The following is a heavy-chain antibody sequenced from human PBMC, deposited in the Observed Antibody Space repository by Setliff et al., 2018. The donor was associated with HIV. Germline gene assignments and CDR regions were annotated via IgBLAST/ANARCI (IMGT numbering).Heavy chain of an antibody. CDR2: INHSGFT. CDR1: GGSMSRYY. D-gene: IGHD3-3*01. V-gene: IGHV4-34*01. Sequence: PSETLSLTCTVSGGSMSRYYWSWIRQSPGKGLEWIGEINHSGFTNYNPSLKSRVTISVDTSKNQFSLKVSSVTAADTAVYYCAKKYYDLWGTQTDVWGKGTTVTVSS. J-gene: IGHJ6*04. CDR3: AKKYYDLWGTQTDV.